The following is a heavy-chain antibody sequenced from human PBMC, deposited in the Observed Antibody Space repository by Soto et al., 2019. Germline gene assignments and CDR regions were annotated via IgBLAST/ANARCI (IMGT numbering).Heavy chain of an antibody. V-gene: IGHV3-11*01. CDR1: GFTFSDYY. J-gene: IGHJ1*01. D-gene: IGHD3-10*01. CDR3: AIAHGGEYFQH. Sequence: QVHLVESGGGLVKPGGSLRLSCAASGFTFSDYYMSWIRQAPGKGLEWVSYISSSGPTMYYADSVTGRFTISRDNAKNSLYRQMNSLRADDTALYYGAIAHGGEYFQHWGQGTLVTVSS. CDR2: ISSSGPTM.